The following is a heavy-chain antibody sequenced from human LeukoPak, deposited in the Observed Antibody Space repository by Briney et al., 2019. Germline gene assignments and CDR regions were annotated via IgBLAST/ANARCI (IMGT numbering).Heavy chain of an antibody. J-gene: IGHJ4*02. D-gene: IGHD5-12*01. CDR2: INHSGST. V-gene: IGHV4-34*01. CDR1: GGSFSGYY. CDR3: ARARGTVAIDY. Sequence: SETLSLTCTVYGGSFSGYYWSWIRQPPGKGLEWIGEINHSGSTNYSPSLKSRVAVSVDTSKNQFSLKLTSVTAADTAVYYCARARGTVAIDYWGQGTLVTVSS.